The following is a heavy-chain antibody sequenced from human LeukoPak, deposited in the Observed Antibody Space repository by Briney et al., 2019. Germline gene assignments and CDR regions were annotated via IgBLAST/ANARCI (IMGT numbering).Heavy chain of an antibody. CDR3: ARHSGSYDAFDI. CDR1: GGSISSYY. J-gene: IGHJ3*02. CDR2: IYYSGST. Sequence: PSETLSLTCTVSGGSISSYYWSWIRQPPGKGLEWIGYIYYSGSTNYNPSLKSRVTMSVDTSKNQFSLKLSSVTALDTAVYYCARHSGSYDAFDIWGQGTMVTVSS. D-gene: IGHD1-26*01. V-gene: IGHV4-59*12.